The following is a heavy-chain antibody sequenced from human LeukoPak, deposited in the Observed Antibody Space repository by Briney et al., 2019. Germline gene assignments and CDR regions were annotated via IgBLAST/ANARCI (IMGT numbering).Heavy chain of an antibody. CDR1: GVPFSSLW. J-gene: IGHJ6*04. Sequence: GGSLRLSCVASGVPFSSLWMTWVRQAPGKGLEWVANIKQDGTDIHYLESVKGRFTISRDNTKSSLYLQMNSLRAEDTAVYYCAELGITMIGGVWGKGTTVTISS. V-gene: IGHV3-7*01. CDR2: IKQDGTDI. CDR3: AELGITMIGGV. D-gene: IGHD3-10*02.